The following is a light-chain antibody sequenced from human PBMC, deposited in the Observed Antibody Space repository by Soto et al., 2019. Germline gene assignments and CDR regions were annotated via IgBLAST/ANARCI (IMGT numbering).Light chain of an antibody. J-gene: IGKJ1*01. V-gene: IGKV1-5*01. CDR2: DVS. Sequence: DIPMTQSPSTLSASVGDRVTITCRASQSISTWLAWYQQKPGKAPKLLIYDVSLLQSGVPSRFSGSGSGTEFILTISSLQPYDSATYYCQQYNTYWTCGPGTKVEIK. CDR1: QSISTW. CDR3: QQYNTYWT.